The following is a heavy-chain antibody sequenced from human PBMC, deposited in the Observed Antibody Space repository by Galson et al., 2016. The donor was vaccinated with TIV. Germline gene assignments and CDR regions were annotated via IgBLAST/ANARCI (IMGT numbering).Heavy chain of an antibody. CDR2: IFYTGNT. J-gene: IGHJ3*02. V-gene: IGHV4-59*01. Sequence: ETLSLTCTVSGGSISHYSWTWIRQTPGKGLEWIGYIFYTGNTDYNPSLKSRVAISVDTSKNQFSLKLSSVTAADTAVYYCARVSAGAFDIWGQGTMVTVSS. CDR3: ARVSAGAFDI. CDR1: GGSISHYS.